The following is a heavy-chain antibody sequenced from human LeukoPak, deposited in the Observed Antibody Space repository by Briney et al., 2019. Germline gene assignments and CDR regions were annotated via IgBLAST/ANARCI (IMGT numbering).Heavy chain of an antibody. V-gene: IGHV4-39*01. CDR3: ARPSSSHNYGMDV. CDR2: IYYSGST. CDR1: VGSISSSSYY. J-gene: IGHJ6*02. D-gene: IGHD6-13*01. Sequence: SETLSLTCTVSVGSISSSSYYWGWIRQPPGKGLEWIGSIYYSGSTYYNPSLKSRVTISVDTSKNQFSLKLTSVTAADTAVYYCARPSSSHNYGMDVWGQGTTVTVSS.